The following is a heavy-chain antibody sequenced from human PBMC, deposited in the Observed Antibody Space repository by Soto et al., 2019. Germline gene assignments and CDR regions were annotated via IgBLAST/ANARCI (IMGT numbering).Heavy chain of an antibody. D-gene: IGHD3-10*01. CDR1: GGTFSSYA. J-gene: IGHJ5*02. CDR3: ARSITMVRGTPDWFDP. V-gene: IGHV1-69*13. Sequence: SVKVSCKASGGTFSSYAISWVRQAPGQGLEWMGGIIPIFGTANYAQKFQGRVTITADESTSTAYMELSSLRSEDTAVYYCARSITMVRGTPDWFDPWGQGTLVTVSS. CDR2: IIPIFGTA.